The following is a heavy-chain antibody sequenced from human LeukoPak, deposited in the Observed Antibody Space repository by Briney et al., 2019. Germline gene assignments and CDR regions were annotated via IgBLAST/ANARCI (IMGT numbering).Heavy chain of an antibody. Sequence: ASVKVSCKASGYTFTGYYMHWVRQAPGQGLEWMGWINPNSGGTNYAQKFQGRVTMTRDTSISTAYMELSRLRSDDTAVYYYARVFYDILTGYYSYFDYWGQGTLVTVSS. CDR1: GYTFTGYY. J-gene: IGHJ4*02. CDR3: ARVFYDILTGYYSYFDY. CDR2: INPNSGGT. D-gene: IGHD3-9*01. V-gene: IGHV1-2*02.